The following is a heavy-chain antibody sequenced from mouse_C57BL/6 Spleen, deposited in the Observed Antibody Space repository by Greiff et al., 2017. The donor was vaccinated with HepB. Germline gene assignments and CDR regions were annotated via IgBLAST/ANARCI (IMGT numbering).Heavy chain of an antibody. J-gene: IGHJ1*03. D-gene: IGHD1-1*01. CDR2: IYPGSGST. CDR3: ARIDYGSSYDWYFDV. Sequence: QVQLQQPGAELVKPGASVKMSCKASGYTFTSYWITWVKQRPGQGLEWIGDIYPGSGSTNYNEKFKSKATMTVDTSSSTAYMQLSSLTSEDSAVYYCARIDYGSSYDWYFDVWGTGTTVTVSS. CDR1: GYTFTSYW. V-gene: IGHV1-55*01.